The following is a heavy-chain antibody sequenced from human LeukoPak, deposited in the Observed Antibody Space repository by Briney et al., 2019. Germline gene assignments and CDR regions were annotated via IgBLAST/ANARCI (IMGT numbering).Heavy chain of an antibody. D-gene: IGHD3-22*01. V-gene: IGHV1-3*01. J-gene: IGHJ4*02. CDR1: GYTFTSYA. CDR2: INAGNGNT. CDR3: ARGRGSGYYIHLDC. Sequence: ASVKVSCTASGYTFTSYAMHWVRQAPGQRLEWMGWINAGNGNTKYSQKFQGRVTTTRDTSASTAYMELSSLRSEDTAVYYCARGRGSGYYIHLDCWGQGTLVTVSS.